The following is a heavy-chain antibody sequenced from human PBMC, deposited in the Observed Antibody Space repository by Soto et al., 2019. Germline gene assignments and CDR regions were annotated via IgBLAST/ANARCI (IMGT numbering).Heavy chain of an antibody. J-gene: IGHJ6*02. V-gene: IGHV3-30-3*01. CDR1: GFTFSSYA. CDR3: ARDHPPPFMVRGVIKDYYYGMDV. Sequence: GGSLRLSCAASGFTFSSYAMHWVRQAPGKGLEWVAVISYDGSNKYYADSVKGRFTISRDNSKNTLYLQMNSLRAEDTAVYYCARDHPPPFMVRGVIKDYYYGMDVWGQGTTVTVSS. D-gene: IGHD3-10*01. CDR2: ISYDGSNK.